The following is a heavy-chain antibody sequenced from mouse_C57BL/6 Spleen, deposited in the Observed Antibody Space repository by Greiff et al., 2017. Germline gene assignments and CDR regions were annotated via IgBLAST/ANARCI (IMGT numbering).Heavy chain of an antibody. J-gene: IGHJ3*01. V-gene: IGHV1-69*01. CDR2: IDPSDSYT. Sequence: QVQLQQPGAELVMPGASVKLSCKASGYTFTSYWMHWVKQRPGQGLEWIGEIDPSDSYTNYNQKFKGKSTLTVDKSSSTAYMQLSSLTSEDSAVYDCASAPAWFAYWGQGTLVTVSA. CDR1: GYTFTSYW. CDR3: ASAPAWFAY.